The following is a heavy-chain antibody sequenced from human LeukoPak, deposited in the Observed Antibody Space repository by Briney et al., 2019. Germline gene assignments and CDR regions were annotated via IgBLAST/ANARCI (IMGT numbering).Heavy chain of an antibody. CDR3: ARRGLKVLRFLEWLGEYYFDY. D-gene: IGHD3-3*01. Sequence: GGSLRLSCAASGFTFSSYWMSWVRQAPGKGLEWVANIKQDGSEKYYVDSVKGRFTISRDNAKNSLYLQMNSLRAEDTAVYYCARRGLKVLRFLEWLGEYYFDYWGQGTLVTVSS. CDR2: IKQDGSEK. CDR1: GFTFSSYW. J-gene: IGHJ4*02. V-gene: IGHV3-7*01.